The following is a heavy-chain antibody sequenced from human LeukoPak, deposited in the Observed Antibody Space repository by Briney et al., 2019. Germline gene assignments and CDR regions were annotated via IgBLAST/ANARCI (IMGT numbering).Heavy chain of an antibody. J-gene: IGHJ6*02. CDR3: ARGGIAAAGGYYYGMDV. V-gene: IGHV1-2*04. CDR1: GYTFTVYY. D-gene: IGHD6-13*01. Sequence: ASVKVSCKASGYTFTVYYMHWVRQAPGQGLEWMGWINPNSGGTNYAQKFQGWVTMTRDTSISTAYMELSRLRSDDTAVYYCARGGIAAAGGYYYGMDVWGQGTTVTVSS. CDR2: INPNSGGT.